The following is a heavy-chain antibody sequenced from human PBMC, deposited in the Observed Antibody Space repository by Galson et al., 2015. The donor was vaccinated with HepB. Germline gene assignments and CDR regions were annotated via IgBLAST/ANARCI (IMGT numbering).Heavy chain of an antibody. CDR1: GVTFSSYA. CDR3: ARDAVRRFYNWNDGSNWFDH. CDR2: IIPILGIA. J-gene: IGHJ5*02. Sequence: SVKVSCKASGVTFSSYAISWVRQAPGQGLEWMGRIIPILGIANYGQKFQGRVTITTDKSTSTAYMELSSLRSEDTAVYYCARDAVRRFYNWNDGSNWFDHLGQGTLVTVSS. D-gene: IGHD1-20*01. V-gene: IGHV1-69*04.